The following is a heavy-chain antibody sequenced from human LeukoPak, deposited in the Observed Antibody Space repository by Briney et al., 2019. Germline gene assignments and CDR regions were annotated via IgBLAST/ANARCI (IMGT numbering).Heavy chain of an antibody. Sequence: PGGSLRLSCAASGFTFSSYWMSWVRQAPRKGLECVARIKQEGSRINYLDSVEGRFTNSRDNAKNSLYLQMNSLRAEDTAVYYCARQTVTGATYFDYWGQGALVTVSS. V-gene: IGHV3-7*03. CDR2: IKQEGSRI. CDR3: ARQTVTGATYFDY. J-gene: IGHJ4*02. D-gene: IGHD1-26*01. CDR1: GFTFSSYW.